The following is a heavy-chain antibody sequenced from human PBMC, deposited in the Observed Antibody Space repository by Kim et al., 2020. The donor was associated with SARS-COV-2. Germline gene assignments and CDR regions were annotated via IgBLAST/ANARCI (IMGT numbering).Heavy chain of an antibody. D-gene: IGHD3-22*01. J-gene: IGHJ4*01. V-gene: IGHV3-15*01. CDR2: IKSKTDGGTT. CDR1: GFTFSNAW. CDR3: TTGYYDSSGYYTWGY. Sequence: GGSLRLSCAASGFTFSNAWMSWVRQAPGKGLEWVGRIKSKTDGGTTDYAAPVKGRFTISRDDSKNTQYLQMNSLKTEDTAVYYCTTGYYDSSGYYTWGYWCHGTPVTVSS.